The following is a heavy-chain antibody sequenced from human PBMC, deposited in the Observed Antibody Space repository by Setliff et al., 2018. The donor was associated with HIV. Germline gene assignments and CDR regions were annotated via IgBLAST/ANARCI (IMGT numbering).Heavy chain of an antibody. CDR3: ARGRLSWSPDF. Sequence: GASVKVSCKASGYTFINYDIYWVRQTTGQGLEWMGWMNPNSGRAGSAQMFQGRLTMTRDTSTSTAYMELSSLTSDDTAIYYCARGRLSWSPDFWGQGTLVTVSS. CDR2: MNPNSGRA. J-gene: IGHJ4*02. CDR1: GYTFINYD. V-gene: IGHV1-8*02.